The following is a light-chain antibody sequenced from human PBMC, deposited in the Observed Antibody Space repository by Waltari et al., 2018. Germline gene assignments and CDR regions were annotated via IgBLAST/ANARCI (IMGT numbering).Light chain of an antibody. V-gene: IGKV3-15*01. Sequence: EIGVTQFPATLSVSPGQRVTLSCRTSQSVSDNLAWYQQRPGQAPRLLIYGASTRATNVPARFGGSGSGIQFSLTISGLQSEDFVVYYCQHYNTWPGTFGQGTKVEIK. CDR1: QSVSDN. CDR3: QHYNTWPGT. J-gene: IGKJ1*01. CDR2: GAS.